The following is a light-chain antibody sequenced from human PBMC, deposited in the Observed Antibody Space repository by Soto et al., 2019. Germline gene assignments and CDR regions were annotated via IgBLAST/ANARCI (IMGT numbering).Light chain of an antibody. J-gene: IGLJ2*01. CDR1: SSDVGGYNY. CDR3: CSYAGSYTFYVV. Sequence: QSVLTQPRSVSESPGQSVTISCTGTSSDVGGYNYVSWYQQHPGKAPKLMIYDVSKRPSGVPDRFSGSKSGNTASLTISGLQAEDEADYYCCSYAGSYTFYVVFGGGTKLTVL. CDR2: DVS. V-gene: IGLV2-11*01.